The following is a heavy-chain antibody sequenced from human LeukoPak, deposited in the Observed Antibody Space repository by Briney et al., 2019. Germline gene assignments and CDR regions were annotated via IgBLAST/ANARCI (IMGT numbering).Heavy chain of an antibody. D-gene: IGHD3-22*01. CDR2: IYYSGST. J-gene: IGHJ4*02. CDR3: ARSPRKTYYYDSSGYCFDY. V-gene: IGHV4-61*01. Sequence: PSETLSLTCTVSGGSVSSGSYYWSWIRQPPGKGLEWIGYIYYSGSTNYNPSLKGRVTISVDTSKNQFSLKLSSVTAADTAVYYCARSPRKTYYYDSSGYCFDYWGQGTLVTVSS. CDR1: GGSVSSGSYY.